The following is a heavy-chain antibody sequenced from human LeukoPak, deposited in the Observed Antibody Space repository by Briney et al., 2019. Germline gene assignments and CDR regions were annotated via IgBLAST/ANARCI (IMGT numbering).Heavy chain of an antibody. CDR2: ISGGGDYT. D-gene: IGHD1-26*01. CDR1: GFTFSNYA. J-gene: IGHJ5*02. CDR3: AKRDSGSWENWFDP. V-gene: IGHV3-23*01. Sequence: GGSLRLSCAASGFTFSNYAMTWVRQTPGKGLEWVSVISGGGDYTYYADSVKGRFTISRDNSKNTLCLQMNSLRAEDTAVYYCAKRDSGSWENWFDPWGQGTLVTVSS.